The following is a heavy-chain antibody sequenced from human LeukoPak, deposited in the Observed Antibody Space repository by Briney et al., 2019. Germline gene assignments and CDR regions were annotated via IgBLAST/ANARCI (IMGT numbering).Heavy chain of an antibody. CDR2: IYHSGST. V-gene: IGHV4-38-2*02. CDR3: ARDSLGVVAATPNWFDP. D-gene: IGHD2-15*01. Sequence: PSETLSLTCTVSGYSISSGYYWGWIRQPPGKGLEWIGSIYHSGSTYYNPSLKSRVTISVDTSKNQFSLKLSSVTAADTAVYYCARDSLGVVAATPNWFDPWGQGTLVTVSS. CDR1: GYSISSGYY. J-gene: IGHJ5*02.